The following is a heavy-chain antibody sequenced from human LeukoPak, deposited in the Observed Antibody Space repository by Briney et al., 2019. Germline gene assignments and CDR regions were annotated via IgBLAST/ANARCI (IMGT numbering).Heavy chain of an antibody. V-gene: IGHV1-2*06. D-gene: IGHD3-3*01. J-gene: IGHJ6*03. CDR1: GYTFTGYY. CDR3: ARGSNYTIRFLEWLHYYYYMDV. CDR2: INPNSGGT. Sequence: GASVKVSCKASGYTFTGYYMHWVRQAPGQGLEWMGRINPNSGGTNYAQKFQGRVTMTRDTSISTAYMELSRLRSDDTAVYYCARGSNYTIRFLEWLHYYYYMDVWGKGTTVTVSS.